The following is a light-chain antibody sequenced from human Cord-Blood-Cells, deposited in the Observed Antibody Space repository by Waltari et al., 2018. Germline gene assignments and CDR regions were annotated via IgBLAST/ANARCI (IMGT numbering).Light chain of an antibody. CDR3: QQSYSTPRT. Sequence: DIQMTQSPSSLSASVGDRVTIPCRASQSISSYLNWYQQKPGKAPKLLIYAASSLQSGVRTRVRGSGSGTDFALTISSLQPEDFATDDCQQSYSTPRTFGQGTKLEIK. V-gene: IGKV1-39*01. CDR1: QSISSY. CDR2: AAS. J-gene: IGKJ2*01.